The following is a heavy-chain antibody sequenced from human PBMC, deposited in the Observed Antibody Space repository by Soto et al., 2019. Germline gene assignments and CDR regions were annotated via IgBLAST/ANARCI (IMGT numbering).Heavy chain of an antibody. CDR2: ISYDGSNK. CDR3: AKVSYDFWSGYPDY. D-gene: IGHD3-3*01. Sequence: GGSLRLSCAASGFTFSSYGMHWVRQAPGKGLEWVAVISYDGSNKYYADSVKGRFTISRDNSKNTLYLQMNSLRAEDTAVYYCAKVSYDFWSGYPDYWGQGTLVTVSS. V-gene: IGHV3-30*18. J-gene: IGHJ4*02. CDR1: GFTFSSYG.